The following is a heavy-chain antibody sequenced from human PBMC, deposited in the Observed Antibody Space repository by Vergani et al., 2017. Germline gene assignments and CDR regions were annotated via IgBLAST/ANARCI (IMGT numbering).Heavy chain of an antibody. CDR2: ISYDGSNK. D-gene: IGHD2-2*01. J-gene: IGHJ4*02. CDR1: GFTFSSYG. CDR3: ARDLATDIVVVPAAPHDY. V-gene: IGHV3-30*03. Sequence: QVQLVESGGGVVQPGRSLRLSCAASGFTFSSYGMHWVRQAPGKGLEWVAVISYDGSNKYYADSVKGRFTISRDNSKNTRYLQMNSLRAEDTAVYYCARDLATDIVVVPAAPHDYWGQGTLVTVSS.